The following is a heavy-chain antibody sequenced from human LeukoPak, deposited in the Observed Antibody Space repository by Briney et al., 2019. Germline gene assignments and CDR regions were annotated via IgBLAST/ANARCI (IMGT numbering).Heavy chain of an antibody. V-gene: IGHV1-8*03. Sequence: KPGASVKVSCKASGYTFTSYDINWVRQATGQGLEWMGWMNPNSGNTGYAQKFQGRVTITRNTSISTAYMELSSLRSEDTAVYYCARVYYYDSSGYYDAFDIWGQGTMVTVSS. CDR2: MNPNSGNT. CDR3: ARVYYYDSSGYYDAFDI. J-gene: IGHJ3*02. CDR1: GYTFTSYD. D-gene: IGHD3-22*01.